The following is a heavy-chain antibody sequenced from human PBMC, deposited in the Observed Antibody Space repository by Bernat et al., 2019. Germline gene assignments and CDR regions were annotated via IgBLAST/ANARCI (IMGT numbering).Heavy chain of an antibody. J-gene: IGHJ2*01. CDR3: AKAMAGHWYFDL. V-gene: IGHV3-23*01. CDR2: ISGSGGNT. CDR1: GFTFSSYA. Sequence: EVQLLESGGGLVQPGGSPRLSCAASGFTFSSYAMSWVRQAPGKGLEWVSAISGSGGNTYDADSVKGRFTISRDNSKNTLYLQMNSLRAEDTAVYYCAKAMAGHWYFDLWGRGTLVTVSS. D-gene: IGHD6-19*01.